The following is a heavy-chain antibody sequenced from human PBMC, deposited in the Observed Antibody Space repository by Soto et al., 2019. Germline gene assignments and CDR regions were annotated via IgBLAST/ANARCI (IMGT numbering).Heavy chain of an antibody. CDR1: GFTLSDHY. CDR3: VRSSHYGSGSWNFDF. CDR2: TRNKANGYST. J-gene: IGHJ4*02. V-gene: IGHV3-72*01. Sequence: EVQLVESGGGLVQPGGSLRLSCAASGFTLSDHYMDWVRQAPGRGLEWVGRTRNKANGYSTEYAAAVKGRFIVSSDDSLNSLYLQMNSLKPEDTVVYYCVRSSHYGSGSWNFDFWGQGTLVTVSS. D-gene: IGHD3-10*01.